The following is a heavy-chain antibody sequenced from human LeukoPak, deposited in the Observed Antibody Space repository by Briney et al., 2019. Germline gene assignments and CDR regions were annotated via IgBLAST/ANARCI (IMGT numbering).Heavy chain of an antibody. V-gene: IGHV3-7*01. CDR1: GFTFSTYW. CDR2: IKQDGSEK. J-gene: IGHJ6*03. D-gene: IGHD3-10*01. Sequence: GGSLRLSCAASGFTFSTYWMNWVRQAPGKGLEWVANIKQDGSEKYYVDSVKGRFTISRDNAKNSLYLQMNSLRAEDTAVYYCARDENTMVRGDYYYYYMDVWGKGTTVTVSS. CDR3: ARDENTMVRGDYYYYYMDV.